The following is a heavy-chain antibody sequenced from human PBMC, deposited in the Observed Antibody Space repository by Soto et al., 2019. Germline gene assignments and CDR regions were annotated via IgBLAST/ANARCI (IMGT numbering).Heavy chain of an antibody. CDR3: ARLVHHDDGAGSHWFDA. V-gene: IGHV1-69*02. D-gene: IGHD3-10*01. CDR1: GGTFSSYT. CDR2: IIPILGIA. J-gene: IGHJ5*02. Sequence: QVQLVQSGAEVKKPGSSVKVSCKASGGTFSSYTISWVRQAPGQGLEWMGRIIPILGIATYAQKLQARVTITADKYTTAAYLELSSLRSEDTAVYYCARLVHHDDGAGSHWFDAWGQGTLVTVAS.